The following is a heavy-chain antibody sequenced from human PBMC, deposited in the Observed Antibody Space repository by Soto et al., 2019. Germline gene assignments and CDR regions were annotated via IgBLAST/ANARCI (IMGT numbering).Heavy chain of an antibody. CDR1: GGTFSSYA. CDR3: AIALIVGAPHCWFDP. Sequence: ASVKVSCKASGGTFSSYAISWVRQAPGQGLEWMGGIIPIFGTANYAQKFQGRVTITADESTSTAYMELSSLRSEDTAVYYCAIALIVGAPHCWFDPWGQGTLVTVSS. J-gene: IGHJ5*02. CDR2: IIPIFGTA. D-gene: IGHD1-26*01. V-gene: IGHV1-69*13.